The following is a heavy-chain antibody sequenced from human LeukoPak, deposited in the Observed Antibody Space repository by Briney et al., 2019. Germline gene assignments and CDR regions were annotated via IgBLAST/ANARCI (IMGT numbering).Heavy chain of an antibody. CDR3: ARERKDYGSGSYYTDY. CDR1: GFTVNSNY. D-gene: IGHD3-10*01. V-gene: IGHV3-53*01. CDR2: IYSGGST. J-gene: IGHJ4*02. Sequence: GGSLRLSCAASGFTVNSNYMSWVRQAPGKGLEWVSVIYSGGSTYYADSVKGRFTISRDNSKNTLYLQMNSLRAEDTAVYYCARERKDYGSGSYYTDYWGQGTLVTVSS.